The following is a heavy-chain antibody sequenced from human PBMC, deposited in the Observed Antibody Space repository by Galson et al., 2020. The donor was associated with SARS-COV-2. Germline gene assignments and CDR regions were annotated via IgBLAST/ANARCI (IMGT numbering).Heavy chain of an antibody. D-gene: IGHD4-17*01. J-gene: IGHJ6*03. CDR2: ISPDSGKT. CDR3: ARAIPDPYGDYLGDYYYMDV. CDR1: GYTFINYG. V-gene: IGHV1-18*04. Sequence: ASVKVSCKASGYTFINYGITWVRQAPGQGLEWMGWISPDSGKTKYAQNLQGRVTMTTDTSTSTAYMELGSLKSDDTAVYYCARAIPDPYGDYLGDYYYMDVWGKGTTVTVFS.